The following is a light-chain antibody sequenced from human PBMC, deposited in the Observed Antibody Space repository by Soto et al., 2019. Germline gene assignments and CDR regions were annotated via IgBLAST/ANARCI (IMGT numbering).Light chain of an antibody. V-gene: IGLV2-8*01. CDR2: EVT. Sequence: QSVLTQPPSASGSPGQSVTISCTGTSSDVGGYNYVSWYQQHPGKAPKVMIYEVTKRPSGVPDRFSGYKSGNTASLTVSGLHAEDEADYYCSSYAGNNNGVFGGGTKLTVL. CDR3: SSYAGNNNGV. J-gene: IGLJ3*02. CDR1: SSDVGGYNY.